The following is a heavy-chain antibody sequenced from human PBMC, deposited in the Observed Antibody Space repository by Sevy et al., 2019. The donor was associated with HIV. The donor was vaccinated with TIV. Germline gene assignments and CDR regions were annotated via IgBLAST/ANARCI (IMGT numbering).Heavy chain of an antibody. V-gene: IGHV3-7*03. D-gene: IGHD6-19*01. Sequence: GGSLRLSCAASGFTFSSYWMSWVRQAPGKGLEWVANIKQDGSEKYYVDSVKGRFTISRDNAKNSLYLQMNSLRAEDTAVYYCARCVRRIVVAGTSFDYWGQGTLVTVSS. CDR3: ARCVRRIVVAGTSFDY. J-gene: IGHJ4*02. CDR2: IKQDGSEK. CDR1: GFTFSSYW.